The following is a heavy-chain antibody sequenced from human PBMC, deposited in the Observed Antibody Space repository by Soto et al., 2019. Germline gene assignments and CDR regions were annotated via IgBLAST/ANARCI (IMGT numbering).Heavy chain of an antibody. CDR3: AKDSHSDYDFWSGYYSLSAAYYYYYGMDV. V-gene: IGHV3-30*18. D-gene: IGHD3-3*01. Sequence: GGSLRLSCAASGFTFSSYGMHWVRQAPGKGLEWVAVISYDGSNKYYADSVKGRFTISRDNSKNTLYLQMNSLRAEDTAVYYCAKDSHSDYDFWSGYYSLSAAYYYYYGMDVWGQGTTVTVSS. J-gene: IGHJ6*02. CDR2: ISYDGSNK. CDR1: GFTFSSYG.